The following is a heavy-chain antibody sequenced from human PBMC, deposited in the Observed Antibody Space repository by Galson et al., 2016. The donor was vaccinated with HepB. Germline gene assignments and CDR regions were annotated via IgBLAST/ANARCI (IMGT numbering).Heavy chain of an antibody. Sequence: SLRLSCAVSGITVSDTYMSWVRQAPGKGLEWVSVIYRDGRTYHGDSVKGRFSISRDISRNTLHLQMNSLRADDTAAYYCARVGGYDGYYFDFWGQGALVTVSS. CDR3: ARVGGYDGYYFDF. D-gene: IGHD5-12*01. CDR2: IYRDGRT. CDR1: GITVSDTY. J-gene: IGHJ4*02. V-gene: IGHV3-53*01.